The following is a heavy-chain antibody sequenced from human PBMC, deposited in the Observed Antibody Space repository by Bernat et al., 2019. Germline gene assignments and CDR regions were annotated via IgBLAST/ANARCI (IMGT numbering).Heavy chain of an antibody. CDR2: ISYDGSNK. CDR1: GFTFSSYA. J-gene: IGHJ6*03. CDR3: AREPFYGSGMSYYYMDV. Sequence: QVQLVESGGGVVQPGRSLRLSCAASGFTFSSYAMHWVRQAPGKGLEWVSVISYDGSNKYYADSVKGRFTISRDNSKNTLYLQMNSLRAEDTAVDYCAREPFYGSGMSYYYMDVWGQGTTVTVSS. V-gene: IGHV3-30*01. D-gene: IGHD3-10*01.